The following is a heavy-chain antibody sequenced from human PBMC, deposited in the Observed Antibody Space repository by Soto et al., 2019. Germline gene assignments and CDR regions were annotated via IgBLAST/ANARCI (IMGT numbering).Heavy chain of an antibody. D-gene: IGHD5-12*01. CDR3: AREEGGGYDHRWFDP. CDR2: IYYRGST. CDR1: GGSISSGGYY. V-gene: IGHV4-31*03. J-gene: IGHJ5*02. Sequence: QVQLQESGPGLVKPSQTLSLTCTVSGGSISSGGYYWSWIRQHPGKGLEWVGYIYYRGSTYYNPSLKSRVTISVDTSKNPSSLKLSSVTAADTAVYYCAREEGGGYDHRWFDPWGQGTLVTVSS.